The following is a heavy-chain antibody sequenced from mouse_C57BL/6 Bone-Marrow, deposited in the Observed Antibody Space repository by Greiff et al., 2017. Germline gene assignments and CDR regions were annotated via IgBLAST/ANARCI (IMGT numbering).Heavy chain of an antibody. D-gene: IGHD2-10*01. CDR1: GYTFTSYW. CDR2: IHPNSGST. CDR3: ATTYFLWYFDV. J-gene: IGHJ1*03. Sequence: QVQLQQPGAELVKPGASVKLSCKASGYTFTSYWMHWVKQRPGQGLEWIGMIHPNSGSTNYNEKFKSKATLTVDKSSSTAYMQLSSLTSEDSAVYYCATTYFLWYFDVWGTGTTVTVSS. V-gene: IGHV1-64*01.